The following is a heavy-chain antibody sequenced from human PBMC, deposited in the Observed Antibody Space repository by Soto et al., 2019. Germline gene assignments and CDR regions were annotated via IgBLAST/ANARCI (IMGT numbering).Heavy chain of an antibody. CDR1: GFTFSNNA. V-gene: IGHV3-9*01. J-gene: IGHJ4*02. CDR3: AKDIADLYYFDY. Sequence: HPGGSLRLSCAASGFTFSNNAMSWVRQAPGKGLEWVSGISWNSGSIGYADSVKGRFTISRDNAKNSLYLQMNSLRAEDTALYYCAKDIADLYYFDYWGQGTLVTVSS. D-gene: IGHD6-25*01. CDR2: ISWNSGSI.